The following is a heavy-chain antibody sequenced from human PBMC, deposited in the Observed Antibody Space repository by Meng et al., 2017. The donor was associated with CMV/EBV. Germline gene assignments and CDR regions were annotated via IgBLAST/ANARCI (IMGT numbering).Heavy chain of an antibody. CDR2: INPSGGST. CDR1: GYTFTSYY. V-gene: IGHV1-46*01. Sequence: ASVKVSCKASGYTFTSYYMHWVRRAAGQGLEWMGIINPSGGSTSYAEKFQGRVTMTRDTSTSTVYMELSSLRSADTAVYYCARDGPDIVVVPAAIRVAAAGTDYYYYYGMDVWGQGTTVTVSS. D-gene: IGHD2-2*02. CDR3: ARDGPDIVVVPAAIRVAAAGTDYYYYYGMDV. J-gene: IGHJ6*02.